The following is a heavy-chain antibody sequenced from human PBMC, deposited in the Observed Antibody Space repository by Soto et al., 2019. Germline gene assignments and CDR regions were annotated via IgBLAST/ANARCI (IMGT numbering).Heavy chain of an antibody. V-gene: IGHV3-33*01. D-gene: IGHD1-26*01. CDR3: AREVGATAYYFDY. CDR1: GFTFSSYG. CDR2: IWYDGSNK. Sequence: QVQLVESGGGVVQPGRSPRLSCAASGFTFSSYGMHWVRQAPGKGLEWVAVIWYDGSNKYYADSVKGRFTISRDNSKNTLYLQMNSLRAEDTAVYYCAREVGATAYYFDYWGQGTLVTVSS. J-gene: IGHJ4*02.